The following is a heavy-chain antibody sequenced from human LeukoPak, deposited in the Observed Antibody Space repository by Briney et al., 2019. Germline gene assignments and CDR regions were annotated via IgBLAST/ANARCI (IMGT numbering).Heavy chain of an antibody. D-gene: IGHD3-10*01. CDR2: IYHSGST. J-gene: IGHJ5*02. CDR1: GGSFSGYY. V-gene: IGHV4-38-2*02. Sequence: SETLSLTCAVYGGSFSGYYWGWIRQPPGKGLEWIGSIYHSGSTYYNPSLKSRVTISVDTSKNQFSLKLSSVTAADTAVYYCARDGGYYYGSGSPSEGFDPWGQGTLVTVSS. CDR3: ARDGGYYYGSGSPSEGFDP.